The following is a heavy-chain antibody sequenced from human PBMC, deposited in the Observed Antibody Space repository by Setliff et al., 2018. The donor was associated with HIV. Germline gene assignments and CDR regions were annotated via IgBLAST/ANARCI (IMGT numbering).Heavy chain of an antibody. J-gene: IGHJ6*03. D-gene: IGHD3-10*01. CDR2: IYYSGST. V-gene: IGHV4-34*11. Sequence: SETLSLTCAVYGGSFSAYYWTWIRQPPGKGLEWIGNIYYSGSTYYNPSLKSRATISVDTSKTQFSLNLTSVTAADTAVYYCARSRGLLWFGDYYYYMDVWGKGTTVTVSS. CDR3: ARSRGLLWFGDYYYYMDV. CDR1: GGSFSAYY.